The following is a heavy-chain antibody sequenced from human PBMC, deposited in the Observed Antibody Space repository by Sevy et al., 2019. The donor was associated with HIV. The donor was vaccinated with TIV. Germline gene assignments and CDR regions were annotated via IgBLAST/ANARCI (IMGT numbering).Heavy chain of an antibody. Sequence: GGSLRLSCAASGFTFSKVWMSWVRQAPGKGLEWVGHIKSKTDGGTTDYAAPVRGRFTISRDDSKNTLSLQMNSLKTEDTAVNYCTTGGSLFQHWGQGTLVTVSS. CDR2: IKSKTDGGTT. D-gene: IGHD3-16*01. CDR3: TTGGSLFQH. CDR1: GFTFSKVW. V-gene: IGHV3-15*01. J-gene: IGHJ1*01.